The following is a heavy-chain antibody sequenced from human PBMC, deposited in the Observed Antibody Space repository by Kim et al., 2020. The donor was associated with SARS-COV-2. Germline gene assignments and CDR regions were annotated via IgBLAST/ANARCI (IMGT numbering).Heavy chain of an antibody. CDR1: GFTVSSNY. V-gene: IGHV3-53*04. CDR2: FYAGGTT. J-gene: IGHJ6*01. CDR3: AGGLREAGTFKDLGTYY. D-gene: IGHD3-16*01. Sequence: GGSLSLSCAASGFTVSSNYMTWVRQPPGKGLEWVSVFYAGGTTYNPAPVRGGFTTSGHNSKNTLLLQMTILRAEATAGFYFAGGLREAGTFKDLGTYY.